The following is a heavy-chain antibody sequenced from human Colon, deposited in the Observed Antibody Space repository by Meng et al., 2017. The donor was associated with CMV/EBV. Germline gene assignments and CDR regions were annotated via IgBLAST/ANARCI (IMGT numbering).Heavy chain of an antibody. CDR2: ITSSSSTI. D-gene: IGHD6-19*01. CDR3: ASLGSQWRDL. J-gene: IGHJ4*02. CDR1: GFIFSNYN. Sequence: GESLKISCTATGFIFSNYNMNWVRQAPGKGLEWLSYITSSSSTIYYADSVQGRFTIFRDNAKNSLYLQMNSLGAEDTALYYCASLGSQWRDLWGQGTLVTVSS. V-gene: IGHV3-48*04.